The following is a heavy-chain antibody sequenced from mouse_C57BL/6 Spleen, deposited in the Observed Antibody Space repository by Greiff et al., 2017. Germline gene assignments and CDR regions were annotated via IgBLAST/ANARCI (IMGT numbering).Heavy chain of an antibody. Sequence: QVQLQQSGAELVKPGASVKISCKASGYAFSSYWMNWVKQRPGKGLEWIGQIYPGDGDTNYNGKFKGKATLTADKSSSTAYMQLSSLTSEDSAVYFCAREGTGTGPYFDYWGQGTTLTVSS. CDR3: AREGTGTGPYFDY. J-gene: IGHJ2*01. D-gene: IGHD4-1*01. V-gene: IGHV1-80*01. CDR2: IYPGDGDT. CDR1: GYAFSSYW.